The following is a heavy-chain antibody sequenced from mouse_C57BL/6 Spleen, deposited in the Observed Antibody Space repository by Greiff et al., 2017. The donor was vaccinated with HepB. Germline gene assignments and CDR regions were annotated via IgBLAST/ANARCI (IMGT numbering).Heavy chain of an antibody. J-gene: IGHJ4*01. Sequence: QVQLQQSGPGLVQPSQRLSITCTVSGFSLTSYGVHWVRQSPGKGLEWLGVIWRGGSTDYNAAFMSRLSITKDNSKSQVFFKMNSLQADDTAIYYCAKVTGAYYYAMDYWGQGTSVTVSS. CDR2: IWRGGST. D-gene: IGHD4-1*01. V-gene: IGHV2-5*01. CDR1: GFSLTSYG. CDR3: AKVTGAYYYAMDY.